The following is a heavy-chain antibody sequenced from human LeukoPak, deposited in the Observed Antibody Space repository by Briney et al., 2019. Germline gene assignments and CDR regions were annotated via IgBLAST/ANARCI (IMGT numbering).Heavy chain of an antibody. Sequence: GGSLRLSCAASGFTFSNAWMSWVRQAPGKGLEWVGRIKSKTDGGTTDYAAPVKGRFTISRDDSKNTLYLQMNSLKTEDTAVCYCTTDLGVAGLLDYWGQGTLVTVSS. J-gene: IGHJ4*02. CDR1: GFTFSNAW. CDR2: IKSKTDGGTT. CDR3: TTDLGVAGLLDY. V-gene: IGHV3-15*01. D-gene: IGHD6-19*01.